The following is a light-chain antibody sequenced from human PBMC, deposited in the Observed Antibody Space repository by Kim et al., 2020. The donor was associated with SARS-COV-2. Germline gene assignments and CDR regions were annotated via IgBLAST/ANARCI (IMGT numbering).Light chain of an antibody. CDR3: HQYDRSPWT. V-gene: IGKV3-20*01. Sequence: EIVLTQSPGTLSLSPGARATLSCRASQSVSSSYLAWYQQKPGQAPRLLIDSASNRATDIPDRFSGSGSGTDFTLTISRLEAEDFAVYYCHQYDRSPWTFGQGTKVDIK. J-gene: IGKJ1*01. CDR2: SAS. CDR1: QSVSSSY.